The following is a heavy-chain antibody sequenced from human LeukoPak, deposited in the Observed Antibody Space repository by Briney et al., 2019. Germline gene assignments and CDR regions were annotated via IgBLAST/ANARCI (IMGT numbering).Heavy chain of an antibody. D-gene: IGHD6-19*01. V-gene: IGHV3-74*01. CDR3: ATKQWLAPPPDS. Sequence: HPGGSLRLSCAASGFTFSKYWMLWVRQAPGKGLESVSRINTDGTVTTYADSVKGRFTVSRDNADNTMSLQMNSVRDEDTAVYYCATKQWLAPPPDSWGQGTPVTVSS. CDR1: GFTFSKYW. CDR2: INTDGTVT. J-gene: IGHJ4*02.